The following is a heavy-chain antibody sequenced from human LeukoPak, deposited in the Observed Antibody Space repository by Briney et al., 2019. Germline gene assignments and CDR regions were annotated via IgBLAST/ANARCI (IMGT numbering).Heavy chain of an antibody. Sequence: ASVKVSCKASGYTFTSYYMHWVRQAPGQGLEWMGWMNPQSGDGHSAPKFQGRVAMTRDISTNTAYMELRSLRSDDTAVYYCARGLGYCGGDCFSSWYLDVWGHGTLVTVSS. CDR2: MNPQSGDG. CDR3: ARGLGYCGGDCFSSWYLDV. V-gene: IGHV1-2*02. D-gene: IGHD2-21*02. CDR1: GYTFTSYY. J-gene: IGHJ2*01.